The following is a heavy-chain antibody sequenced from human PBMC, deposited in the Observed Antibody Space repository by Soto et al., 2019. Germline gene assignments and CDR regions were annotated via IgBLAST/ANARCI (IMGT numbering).Heavy chain of an antibody. Sequence: SETLSLTCTVSGGSISDFYWSWIRQPPGKGLEWIGYIYYSGSTNYNPSLKSRVTISVDTSRNQFSLNLRSMSPADTAVYYCARVGGLAARTFDYWGPGTLVTVSS. V-gene: IGHV4-59*01. J-gene: IGHJ4*02. D-gene: IGHD6-6*01. CDR3: ARVGGLAARTFDY. CDR1: GGSISDFY. CDR2: IYYSGST.